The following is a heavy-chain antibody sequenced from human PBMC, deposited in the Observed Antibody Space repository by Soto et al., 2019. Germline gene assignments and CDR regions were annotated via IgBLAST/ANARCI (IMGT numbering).Heavy chain of an antibody. D-gene: IGHD5-12*01. CDR1: GGTFNTYA. CDR2: IIPVFDTP. CDR3: AKDSLDDGYIRGVFDI. V-gene: IGHV1-69*12. J-gene: IGHJ3*02. Sequence: QVRLVQSGAEVKKPGSSVKVSCKVSGGTFNTYAISWVRQAPGQGLEWMGDIIPVFDTPRYAQNFQGRLTITADESTSTAYMELSGLRSEDTASYYCAKDSLDDGYIRGVFDIWGQGTMVSVSS.